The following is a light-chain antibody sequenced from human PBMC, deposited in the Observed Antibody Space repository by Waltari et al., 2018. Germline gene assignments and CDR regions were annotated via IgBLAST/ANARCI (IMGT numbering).Light chain of an antibody. CDR1: ASNIGNQL. J-gene: IGLJ3*02. V-gene: IGLV1-44*01. CDR3: AAWDDSLNGHWV. Sequence: QSVLTQPPSASGTPGQRVTISCSGRASNIGNQLVNWYQQPPGKAPKLIIHRCHQRPAGVPDRFSGSKSGTSGCLATSGLQSEDEADYYCAAWDDSLNGHWVFGGGTKVTVL. CDR2: RCH.